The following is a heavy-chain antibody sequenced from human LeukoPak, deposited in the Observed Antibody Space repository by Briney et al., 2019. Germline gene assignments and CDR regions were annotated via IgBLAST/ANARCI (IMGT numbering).Heavy chain of an antibody. CDR1: GGSLSGYY. CDR3: AREEYSYAYSLGFDP. CDR2: INHSGST. V-gene: IGHV4-34*01. Sequence: PSETLSLTCAVYGGSLSGYYWSWLRQPPGKGLEWIGEINHSGSTNYNPSLKSRVTISVDMSKNQFSLKLSSVTAADTAVYYCAREEYSYAYSLGFDPWGQGTLVTVSS. D-gene: IGHD5-18*01. J-gene: IGHJ5*02.